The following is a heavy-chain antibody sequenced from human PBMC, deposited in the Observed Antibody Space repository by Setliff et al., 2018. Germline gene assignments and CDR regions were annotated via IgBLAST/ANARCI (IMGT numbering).Heavy chain of an antibody. D-gene: IGHD5-18*01. CDR1: GGTFSSYA. CDR3: ARSPFPVDTVMVTTFDS. V-gene: IGHV1-69*13. CDR2: TTPIFTTA. Sequence: ASVKVSCKASGGTFSSYAISWVRQAPGQGLEWMGGTTPIFTTANYAQKFQGRVTLTADESTSTAYVELSSLKSEDTAVYYCARSPFPVDTVMVTTFDSWGQGTLVTVSS. J-gene: IGHJ4*02.